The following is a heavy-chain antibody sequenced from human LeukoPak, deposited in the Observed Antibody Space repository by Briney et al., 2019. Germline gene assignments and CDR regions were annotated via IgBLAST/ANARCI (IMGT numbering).Heavy chain of an antibody. CDR1: GFTFSSYW. CDR2: VNSDASST. J-gene: IGHJ4*02. D-gene: IGHD3-22*01. V-gene: IGHV3-74*01. CDR3: ARDRDDSSGYEFDY. Sequence: GSLRLSCAASGFTFSSYWMHWVRQAPGKGLVWVSRVNSDASSTSYADSVKGRFTISRDNAKNTLYLQMNSLRAEDTAVYYCARDRDDSSGYEFDYWGQGTLVTVSS.